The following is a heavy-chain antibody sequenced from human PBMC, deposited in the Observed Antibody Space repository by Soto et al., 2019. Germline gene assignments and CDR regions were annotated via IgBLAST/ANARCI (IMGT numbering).Heavy chain of an antibody. Sequence: QVQLVESGGGVVQPGRSLRLSCAASGFTFSSYGMHWVRQAPGKGLEWVAVISYDGSNKYYADSVKGRFTISRDNSKNTLYLQMNSLRAEDTAVYYCAKDQIAAAGTVWFDPWAREPWSPSPQ. V-gene: IGHV3-30*18. CDR3: AKDQIAAAGTVWFDP. J-gene: IGHJ5*02. CDR2: ISYDGSNK. CDR1: GFTFSSYG. D-gene: IGHD6-13*01.